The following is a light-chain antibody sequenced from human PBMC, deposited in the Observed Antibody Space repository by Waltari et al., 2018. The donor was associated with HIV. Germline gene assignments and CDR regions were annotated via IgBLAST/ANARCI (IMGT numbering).Light chain of an antibody. CDR3: AAWDDSLSGPV. J-gene: IGLJ3*02. CDR1: SSNIGSNY. V-gene: IGLV1-47*01. CDR2: RSN. Sequence: QSVLTQPPSASGTPGQRVTISCSGRSSNIGSNYVYWYQQLPGTAPTLLIYRSNQRPSGVPDRFSGSKSGTSASLAISGLRSEDEADYYCAAWDDSLSGPVFGGGTKLTVL.